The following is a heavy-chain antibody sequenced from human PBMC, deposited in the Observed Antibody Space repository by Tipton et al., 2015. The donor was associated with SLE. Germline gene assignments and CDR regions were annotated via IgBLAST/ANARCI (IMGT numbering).Heavy chain of an antibody. CDR1: GYTFTSYG. CDR3: AGASQQLVKEFDY. D-gene: IGHD6-13*01. J-gene: IGHJ4*02. CDR2: ISAYNGNT. V-gene: IGHV1-18*01. Sequence: QLVQSGPEVKKPGASVKVSCKASGYTFTSYGISWVRQAPGQGLEWMGWISAYNGNTNYAQKLQGRVTITRDTSASTAYMELSSLRSEDTAVYYCAGASQQLVKEFDYWGQGTLVTVSS.